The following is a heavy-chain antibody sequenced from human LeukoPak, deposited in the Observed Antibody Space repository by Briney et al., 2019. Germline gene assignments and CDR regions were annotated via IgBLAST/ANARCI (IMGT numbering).Heavy chain of an antibody. Sequence: ASVKVSCKASGYTFTGYYMHWVRQAPGQGLEWMGWINPNSGGTNYAQKFQGRVTMIRDTSISTAYMELSRLRSDDTAVYYCARKTDHYDFWSGYYTAIDYWGQGTLVTVSS. CDR3: ARKTDHYDFWSGYYTAIDY. CDR1: GYTFTGYY. CDR2: INPNSGGT. J-gene: IGHJ4*02. D-gene: IGHD3-3*01. V-gene: IGHV1-2*02.